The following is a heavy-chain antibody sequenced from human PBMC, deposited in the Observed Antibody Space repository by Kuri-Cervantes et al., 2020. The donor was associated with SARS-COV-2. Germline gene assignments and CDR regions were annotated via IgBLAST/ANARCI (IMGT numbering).Heavy chain of an antibody. V-gene: IGHV4-30-4*08. Sequence: SETLSLTCTVSGGSISSGDYYWNWIRQPPGKGLEWIGYIYYSGSTYYNPSLKSRVTISVDTSKNQFSLKLSSVTAADTAVYYCARTLASITGTYMDVWGKGTTVTVSS. D-gene: IGHD1-7*01. CDR3: ARTLASITGTYMDV. J-gene: IGHJ6*03. CDR2: IYYSGST. CDR1: GGSISSGDYY.